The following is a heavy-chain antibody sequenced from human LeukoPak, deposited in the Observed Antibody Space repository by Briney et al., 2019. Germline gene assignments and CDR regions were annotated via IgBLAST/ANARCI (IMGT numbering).Heavy chain of an antibody. CDR1: GFTFSSYE. V-gene: IGHV3-48*03. CDR3: ARVGPWVNPDYYYYYMDV. CDR2: ITGSGDTI. Sequence: GGSLRLSCSASGFTFSSYEMNWVRQAPGKGLEWISYITGSGDTIYYADSVKGRFTISRDNSKNSLYLQMNSLRAEDTAVYYCARVGPWVNPDYYYYYMDVWGKGTTVTVSS. D-gene: IGHD1-14*01. J-gene: IGHJ6*03.